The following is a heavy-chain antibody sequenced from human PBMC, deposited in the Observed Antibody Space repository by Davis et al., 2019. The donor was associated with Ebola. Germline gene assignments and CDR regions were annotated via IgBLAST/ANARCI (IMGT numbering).Heavy chain of an antibody. CDR1: GFTFSSYA. Sequence: PGGSLRLSCAASGFTFSSYAMHWVRQAPGKGLEWVAVISYDGSNKYYADSVKGRFTISRDNSKNTLYLQMNSLRAEDTAVYYCARTSYSYPSRVIWGQGTMVTFSS. CDR3: ARTSYSYPSRVI. CDR2: ISYDGSNK. V-gene: IGHV3-30-3*01. J-gene: IGHJ3*02. D-gene: IGHD5-18*01.